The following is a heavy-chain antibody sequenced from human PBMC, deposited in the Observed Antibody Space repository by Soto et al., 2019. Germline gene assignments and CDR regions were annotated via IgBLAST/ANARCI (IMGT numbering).Heavy chain of an antibody. D-gene: IGHD6-6*01. J-gene: IGHJ4*02. CDR2: IYYSGNT. Sequence: PSVTLSLTCSVSSASLSSSTYYWSWIRQPPGRGPEWIGSIYYSGNTYYKPSLKSRVSISTDTSRNPFSLKLTSVTAADTGVYYCASSSPFHYWGPGILVTVSS. CDR3: ASSSPFHY. CDR1: SASLSSSTYY. V-gene: IGHV4-39*01.